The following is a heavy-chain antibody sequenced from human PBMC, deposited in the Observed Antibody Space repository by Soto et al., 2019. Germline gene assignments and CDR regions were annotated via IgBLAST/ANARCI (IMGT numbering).Heavy chain of an antibody. CDR1: GFDFSSYA. D-gene: IGHD2-2*01. CDR2: ISGTGVPT. V-gene: IGHV3-23*01. J-gene: IGHJ5*02. CDR3: AKSFCSSSSCFFLWVDP. Sequence: GGSLRLSCAASGFDFSSYAMSWVRQAPGKGLECISLISGTGVPTLYAESVKGRFSVSIDNSKDTLFLEMNNLGVDDTAMYYCAKSFCSSSSCFFLWVDPWGPGTLVTVS.